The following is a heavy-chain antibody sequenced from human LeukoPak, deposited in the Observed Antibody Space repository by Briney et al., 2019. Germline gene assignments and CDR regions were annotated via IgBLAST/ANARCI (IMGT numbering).Heavy chain of an antibody. CDR1: GGSISSYY. CDR3: ARVKRGYSYGRIDY. J-gene: IGHJ4*02. Sequence: KPSETLSLTCTVSGGSISSYYWSWIRQPPGKGLEWIGYIYYSGSTNYNPSLKSRVTISVDTSKNQFSLKLSSVTAADTAVYYCARVKRGYSYGRIDYWGQGTLVTVSS. CDR2: IYYSGST. D-gene: IGHD5-18*01. V-gene: IGHV4-59*12.